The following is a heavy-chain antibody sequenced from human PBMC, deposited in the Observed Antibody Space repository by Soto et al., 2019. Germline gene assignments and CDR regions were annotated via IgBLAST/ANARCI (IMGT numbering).Heavy chain of an antibody. V-gene: IGHV3-23*01. J-gene: IGHJ4*02. CDR1: GFTFSSSA. Sequence: EVQLLESGGGLVQPGGSLRLSCAASGFTFSSSAISWVRQAPGKELEWVSAVSANGQGIYYADSVRGRFTISRDNSKSTVFLHLDSLSAEDTAVYYCAKDRHYPRDYFHYWGQGTLVTVSS. CDR2: VSANGQGI. CDR3: AKDRHYPRDYFHY. D-gene: IGHD3-10*01.